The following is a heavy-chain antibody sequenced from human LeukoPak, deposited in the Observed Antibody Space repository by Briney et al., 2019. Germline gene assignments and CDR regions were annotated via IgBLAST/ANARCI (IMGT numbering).Heavy chain of an antibody. CDR2: IIPILGTA. Sequence: ASVKVSCKASGGTFSSYAISWVRQAPGQGLEWMGGIIPILGTANYAQKFQGRVTITADESTSTAYMELSSLRSEDTAVYYCAREAPRAYYYDSSGSYSYWGQGTLVTVSS. D-gene: IGHD3-22*01. CDR3: AREAPRAYYYDSSGSYSY. J-gene: IGHJ4*02. CDR1: GGTFSSYA. V-gene: IGHV1-69*13.